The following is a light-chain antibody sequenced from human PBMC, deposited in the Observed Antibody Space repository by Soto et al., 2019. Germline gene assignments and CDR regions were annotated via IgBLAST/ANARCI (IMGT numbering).Light chain of an antibody. V-gene: IGKV1-39*01. CDR2: AAS. CDR1: QAINRY. J-gene: IGKJ5*01. Sequence: DIPKAQSPSSLSASFGDSVTITCRTSQAINRYLNWYQQTPGRAPKLLIYAASILHSGVPPRFSGSGVGTYFTLTINGLQPEDFTAYYCQQTYDTPITFGQGTRLEI. CDR3: QQTYDTPIT.